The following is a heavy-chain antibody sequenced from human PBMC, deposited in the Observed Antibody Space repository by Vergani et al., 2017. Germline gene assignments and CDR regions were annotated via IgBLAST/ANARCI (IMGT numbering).Heavy chain of an antibody. CDR3: ARQVWVSQGVGAFET. Sequence: QVQLQESGPGLVKPSETLSLTCSVSGYSISRGYYWGWIRQPPGKGLEWIATVFHSGSAYYNPSLRRRVTISVETSKNQFSLRLTTLTAADTAVYYCARQVWVSQGVGAFETWGHGTEVSVSS. D-gene: IGHD1-26*01. CDR1: GYSISRGYY. V-gene: IGHV4-38-2*02. J-gene: IGHJ3*02. CDR2: VFHSGSA.